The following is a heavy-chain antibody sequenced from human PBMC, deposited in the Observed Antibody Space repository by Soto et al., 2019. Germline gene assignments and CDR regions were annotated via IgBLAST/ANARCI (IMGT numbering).Heavy chain of an antibody. D-gene: IGHD5-18*01. J-gene: IGHJ6*02. CDR2: IIPIFGTA. Sequence: GASVEVSCKASGYTFTSYAICCVRQAPGQGLEWMGGIIPIFGTANYAQKFQGRVTITADESTSTAYMELSSLRSEDTAVYYCARPRGYDSPPDPETNDHYYYYGMAVWGQGTTVTVSS. V-gene: IGHV1-69*13. CDR1: GYTFTSYA. CDR3: ARPRGYDSPPDPETNDHYYYYGMAV.